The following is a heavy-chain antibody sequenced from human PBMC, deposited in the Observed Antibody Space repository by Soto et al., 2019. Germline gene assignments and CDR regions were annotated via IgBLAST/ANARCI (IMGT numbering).Heavy chain of an antibody. D-gene: IGHD2-21*02. V-gene: IGHV1-2*02. Sequence: GASAKVSCKASGYTFTGYYIPCVRNAPGQGLEWMGWFNPGNGDTKYAQKFQGRVTMTRDTAASTAYMELSSLRSEDTAVYYCASCPYCGGVCHDAFDIWGQGTMVTVSS. CDR2: FNPGNGDT. CDR3: ASCPYCGGVCHDAFDI. CDR1: GYTFTGYY. J-gene: IGHJ3*02.